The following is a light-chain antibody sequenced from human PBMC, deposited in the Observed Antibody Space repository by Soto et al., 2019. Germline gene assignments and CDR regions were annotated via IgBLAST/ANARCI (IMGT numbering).Light chain of an antibody. J-gene: IGLJ1*01. Sequence: QSVLTQPASVSGSPGQSITISCTGTSSDVGGYDDVSWYQQPPAKATKLIIYDVTNRPAVVSNRSSGTKSATTASLTISGLPAEDAADYYCTSYTSINTDVFGTGTKVTVL. CDR2: DVT. CDR3: TSYTSINTDV. CDR1: SSDVGGYDD. V-gene: IGLV2-14*01.